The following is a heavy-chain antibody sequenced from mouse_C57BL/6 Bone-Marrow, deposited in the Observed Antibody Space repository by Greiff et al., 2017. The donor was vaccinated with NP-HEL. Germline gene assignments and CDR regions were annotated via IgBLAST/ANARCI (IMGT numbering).Heavy chain of an antibody. CDR1: GYTFTSYG. D-gene: IGHD1-2*01. CDR3: ARAGLRLDY. Sequence: VKLVESGAELARPGASVKLSCKASGYTFTSYGISWVKQRTGQGLEWIGEIYPRSGNTYYNEKFKGKATLTADKSSSTAYMELRSLTSEDSAVYFCARAGLRLDYWGQGTSVTVSS. CDR2: IYPRSGNT. V-gene: IGHV1-81*01. J-gene: IGHJ4*01.